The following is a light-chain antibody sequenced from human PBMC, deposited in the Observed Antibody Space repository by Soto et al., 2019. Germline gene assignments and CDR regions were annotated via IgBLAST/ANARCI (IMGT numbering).Light chain of an antibody. CDR3: QQRSNWPRT. J-gene: IGKJ2*01. CDR1: QSVSNN. Sequence: EIVLTQSPATLSLSPGERATLSCRASQSVSNNLGWYQQKPGQAPRLLIYDASNRATDIPARFSGSGSGTDVTLTINSLEPEDFAVYYCQQRSNWPRTFGQGNKLEIK. CDR2: DAS. V-gene: IGKV3-11*01.